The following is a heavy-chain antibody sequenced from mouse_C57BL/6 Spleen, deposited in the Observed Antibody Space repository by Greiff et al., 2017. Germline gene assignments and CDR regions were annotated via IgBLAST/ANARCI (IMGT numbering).Heavy chain of an antibody. CDR1: GFTFSSYG. J-gene: IGHJ4*01. Sequence: EVHLVESGGDLVKPGGSLKLSCAASGFTFSSYGLSWVRQTPDKRLEWVATISRGGSYTYYPDSVKGRFTISGENAKNTLYLQMSSLRSEDTAMYYCARRGSSGPEGYYAMDYWGQGTSVTVSS. V-gene: IGHV5-6*01. CDR2: ISRGGSYT. CDR3: ARRGSSGPEGYYAMDY. D-gene: IGHD3-2*02.